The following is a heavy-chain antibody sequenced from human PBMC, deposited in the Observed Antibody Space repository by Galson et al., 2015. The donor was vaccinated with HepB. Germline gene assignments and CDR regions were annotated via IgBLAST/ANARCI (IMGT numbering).Heavy chain of an antibody. Sequence: SVKVSCKASGGTFSSYAISWVRQAPGQGLEWMGGIIPILGTANYAQKFQGRVTVTADESTSTAYMELSSLRSEDTAVYYCARGPPLNHPMSGYYYGMDVWGQGTTVTVSS. CDR2: IIPILGTA. J-gene: IGHJ6*02. CDR1: GGTFSSYA. CDR3: ARGPPLNHPMSGYYYGMDV. V-gene: IGHV1-69*13. D-gene: IGHD1-14*01.